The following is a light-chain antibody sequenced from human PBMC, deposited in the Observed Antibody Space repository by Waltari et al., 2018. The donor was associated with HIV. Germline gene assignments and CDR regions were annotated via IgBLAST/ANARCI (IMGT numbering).Light chain of an antibody. Sequence: QSVLTQPHSVSDAPRQRVTISCSGSTSNIGSNAVNWYQQLPGKAPKLLIYYDDLLPSGVSDRFSGPKSGTSASLAISGLQSEDEADYYCAAWDDSLNGYAFGTGTKVTVL. J-gene: IGLJ1*01. CDR1: TSNIGSNA. V-gene: IGLV1-36*01. CDR3: AAWDDSLNGYA. CDR2: YDD.